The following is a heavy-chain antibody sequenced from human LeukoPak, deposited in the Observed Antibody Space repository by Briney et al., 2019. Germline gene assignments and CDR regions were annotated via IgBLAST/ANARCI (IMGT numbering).Heavy chain of an antibody. Sequence: SETLSLTCAVYGGPFSGYYWNWIRQSPGKGLEWIGEINHSGSTNYNPSLKSRVTISVDTSKNQFSLKLSSVTAAGTAVYYCARGRATYDFWSGYLFDYWGQGTLVTVSS. CDR2: INHSGST. CDR1: GGPFSGYY. CDR3: ARGRATYDFWSGYLFDY. J-gene: IGHJ4*02. V-gene: IGHV4-34*01. D-gene: IGHD3-3*01.